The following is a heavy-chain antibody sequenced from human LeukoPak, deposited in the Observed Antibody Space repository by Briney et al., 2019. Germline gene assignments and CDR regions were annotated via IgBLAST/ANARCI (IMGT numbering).Heavy chain of an antibody. J-gene: IGHJ4*02. V-gene: IGHV4-59*01. D-gene: IGHD3-22*01. Sequence: PSETLSLTCTVSGGSISSYYWSWIRQPPGKGLEWIGYIYYSGNTNYNPSLKSRVTISVDTSKNQFSLKLSSVTAADTAVYYCARGRNYYDSSGYEDYWGQGTLVTVSS. CDR1: GGSISSYY. CDR3: ARGRNYYDSSGYEDY. CDR2: IYYSGNT.